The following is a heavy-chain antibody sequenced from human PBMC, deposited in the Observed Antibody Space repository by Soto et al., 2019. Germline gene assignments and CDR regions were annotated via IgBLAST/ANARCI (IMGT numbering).Heavy chain of an antibody. CDR1: GFPLSTYW. D-gene: IGHD2-15*01. CDR3: VRGQDTYGQAVFNF. V-gene: IGHV3-74*03. CDR2: IKTDGSTT. J-gene: IGHJ4*02. Sequence: PGGSLRLSCEASGFPLSTYWMHWVRQVPGKGLVWVSRIKTDGSTTTYADSVKGRFSISRDNAKNMLYLQMNNLRVEDTAVYYCVRGQDTYGQAVFNFWGQGTVVTVSS.